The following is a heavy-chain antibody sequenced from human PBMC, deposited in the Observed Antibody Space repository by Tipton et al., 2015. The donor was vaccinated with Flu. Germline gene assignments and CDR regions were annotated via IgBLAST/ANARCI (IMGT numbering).Heavy chain of an antibody. CDR3: ASLRGSGSYSRYAFDI. J-gene: IGHJ3*02. CDR2: INQDGGEK. Sequence: SLRLSCAASGFTFSTYWMSWVRQAPGKGLEWVANINQDGGEKYYVDSVKGRFTISRDNAENSLHPQMNSMRAEDTAVYYCASLRGSGSYSRYAFDIWGQGTMGTVSS. D-gene: IGHD1-26*01. V-gene: IGHV3-7*01. CDR1: GFTFSTYW.